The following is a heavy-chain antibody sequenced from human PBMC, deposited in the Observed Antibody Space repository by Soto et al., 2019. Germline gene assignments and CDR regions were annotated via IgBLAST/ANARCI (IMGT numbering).Heavy chain of an antibody. V-gene: IGHV2-5*02. CDR1: GFSISTSGVG. CDR3: AHRDGNMVRGVISFDY. CDR2: IYWDDDK. Sequence: QITLKESGPTLVKPTQTLTLTCIFSGFSISTSGVGVGWIRQPPGKALEWLALIYWDDDKRYSPILKSRLTITXXPXKXXVVLTMTNMDPVDTATYYCAHRDGNMVRGVISFDYWGQGTLVTVSS. D-gene: IGHD3-10*01. J-gene: IGHJ4*02.